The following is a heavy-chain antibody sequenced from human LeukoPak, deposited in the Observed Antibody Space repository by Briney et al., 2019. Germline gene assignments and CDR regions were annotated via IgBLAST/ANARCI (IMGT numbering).Heavy chain of an antibody. V-gene: IGHV5-51*01. J-gene: IGHJ4*02. CDR2: IFPGDSDT. D-gene: IGHD2-21*02. CDR3: ARSWVTGYGTVLDY. CDR1: GYSFTNFW. Sequence: PGQSLKISCKGSGYSFTNFWIGCVRQMPGKGLEWMGIIFPGDSDTRYSPSFDGQVTISADKSISTAYLQWSSLKASDTAMYYCARSWVTGYGTVLDYWGQGTPVTVSS.